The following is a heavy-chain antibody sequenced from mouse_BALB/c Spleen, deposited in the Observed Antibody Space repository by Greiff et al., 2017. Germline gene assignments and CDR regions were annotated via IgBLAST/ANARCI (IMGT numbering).Heavy chain of an antibody. D-gene: IGHD6-1*01. Sequence: QVQLQQPGSVLVRPGASVKLSCKASGYNFTSSWMHWAKQRPGQGLEWIGEIHPNSGNTNYNEKFKGKATLTVDKSSSTAYMQLKSLTSEDSAVYYCARAASYYYFDYWGQGTTLTVSS. CDR2: IHPNSGNT. J-gene: IGHJ2*01. CDR1: GYNFTSSW. CDR3: ARAASYYYFDY. V-gene: IGHV1S130*01.